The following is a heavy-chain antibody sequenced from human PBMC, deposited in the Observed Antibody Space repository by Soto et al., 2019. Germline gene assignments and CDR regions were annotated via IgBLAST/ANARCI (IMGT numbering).Heavy chain of an antibody. CDR3: THIQTTVTTK. Sequence: QITLKESGPTLVKPTQTLTLTCTFSGFSLSTSAVGVGWFRQPPGKALEWLALIYWDDDKRYNPSLKSRLTITKDTSKNQVVLTMTNMDPLDTATYYCTHIQTTVTTKWGQGTLVTVSS. CDR1: GFSLSTSAVG. J-gene: IGHJ4*02. V-gene: IGHV2-5*02. D-gene: IGHD4-17*01. CDR2: IYWDDDK.